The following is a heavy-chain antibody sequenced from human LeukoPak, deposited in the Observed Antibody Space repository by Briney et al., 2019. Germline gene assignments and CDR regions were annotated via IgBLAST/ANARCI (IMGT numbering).Heavy chain of an antibody. V-gene: IGHV3-23*01. CDR1: RFTFSNYA. Sequence: GWSLRLSCAASRFTFSNYAMTWVRQAPGKGLQWLSVISDTGDSTYYADSVKGRFTISSDNSKNTFYLQMNSLRADDTAVYYCTKNLYTGIGYYFDYWGQGTLVTVSS. D-gene: IGHD3-10*01. J-gene: IGHJ4*02. CDR2: ISDTGDST. CDR3: TKNLYTGIGYYFDY.